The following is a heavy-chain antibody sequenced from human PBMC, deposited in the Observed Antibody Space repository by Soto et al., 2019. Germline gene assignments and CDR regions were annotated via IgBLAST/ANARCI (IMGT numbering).Heavy chain of an antibody. D-gene: IGHD4-17*01. J-gene: IGHJ5*02. CDR2: MNPNSGNT. CDR3: ARGVKYGAYSRWFDP. Sequence: ASVKVSCKSSGYTFTRYEINWVRQATGQGLEYLGWMNPNSGNTGYVQKFQGRVTMTWDSSITTAYMELSSLRSEDSAVYFCARGVKYGAYSRWFDPWGQGTLVTVSS. CDR1: GYTFTRYE. V-gene: IGHV1-8*01.